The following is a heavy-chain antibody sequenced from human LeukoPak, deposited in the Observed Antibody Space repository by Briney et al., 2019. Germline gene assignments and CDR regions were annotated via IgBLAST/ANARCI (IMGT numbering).Heavy chain of an antibody. CDR2: IYYSGST. J-gene: IGHJ4*02. Sequence: SETLSLTCTVSGASISTYYWSWIRRPPGKGLEWIGYIYYSGSTYYNPSLKSRVTISADTSKNQFSLKLSSVTAADTAVYYCRLWFGELRHFDYWGQGTLVTVSS. D-gene: IGHD3-10*01. CDR1: GASISTYY. V-gene: IGHV4-59*06. CDR3: RLWFGELRHFDY.